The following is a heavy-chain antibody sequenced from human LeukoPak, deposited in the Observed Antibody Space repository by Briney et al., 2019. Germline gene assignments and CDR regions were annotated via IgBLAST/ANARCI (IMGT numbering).Heavy chain of an antibody. V-gene: IGHV3-64D*06. CDR2: ISSNVGST. CDR1: GFTFSSYA. Sequence: GGSLTLSWSASGFTFSSYAMHWVRQAPGKGLEYVSAISSNVGSTYYADSVKGRFTISRDNSKNTLYLQMSSLRAEDTAVYYCVKALYYYGSGSYYDPYYYYGMDVWGQGPTVTVSS. CDR3: VKALYYYGSGSYYDPYYYYGMDV. D-gene: IGHD3-10*01. J-gene: IGHJ6*02.